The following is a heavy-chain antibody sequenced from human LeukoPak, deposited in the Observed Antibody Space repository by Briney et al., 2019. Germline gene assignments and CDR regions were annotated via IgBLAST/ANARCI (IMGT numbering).Heavy chain of an antibody. CDR2: ISSSSSYI. CDR3: ATYHNTLTAKRSYY. J-gene: IGHJ4*02. V-gene: IGHV3-21*01. CDR1: GFTFSSYS. D-gene: IGHD2-21*02. Sequence: GSLRLSCAASGFTFSSYSMNWVRQAPGKGLEWVSSISSSSSYIYYADSVKGRFTISRDNAKNSLYLQMNSLRAEDTAVYYCATYHNTLTAKRSYYWGQGTLVTVSS.